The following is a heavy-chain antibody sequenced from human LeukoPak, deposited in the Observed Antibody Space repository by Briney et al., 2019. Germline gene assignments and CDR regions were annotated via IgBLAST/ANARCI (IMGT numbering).Heavy chain of an antibody. V-gene: IGHV3-7*03. Sequence: GGSLRLSCAGSGFTFSYYWMSWVRQAPGKGLEWVANIREDGSEKFYVDSVKGRFTISRDNTKNSLYLQMNSPRAEDTAVYYCARVSGSYHDWFDPWGQGTLVTVSS. CDR2: IREDGSEK. CDR3: ARVSGSYHDWFDP. J-gene: IGHJ5*02. CDR1: GFTFSYYW. D-gene: IGHD1-26*01.